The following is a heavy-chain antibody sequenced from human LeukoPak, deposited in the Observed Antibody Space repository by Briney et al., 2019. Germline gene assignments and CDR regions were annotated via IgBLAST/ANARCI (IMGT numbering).Heavy chain of an antibody. CDR1: GFTVSSNY. Sequence: GGSLRLSCAASGFTVSSNYMSWVRQAPGKGLEWVSVIYSGGSTYYADSVKGRFTISRDNSKNTLYLQMNSLRAEDTAVYYCARAQTTYDFWSGGYYFDYWGQGTLVTASS. J-gene: IGHJ4*02. CDR2: IYSGGST. V-gene: IGHV3-66*01. CDR3: ARAQTTYDFWSGGYYFDY. D-gene: IGHD3-3*01.